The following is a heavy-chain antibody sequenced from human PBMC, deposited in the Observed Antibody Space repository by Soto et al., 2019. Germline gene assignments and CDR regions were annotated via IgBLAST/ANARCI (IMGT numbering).Heavy chain of an antibody. CDR1: GYTFTSYY. Sequence: ASVKVSCKASGYTFTSYYMHWARQAPGQGLEWMGIINPSGGSTSYAQKFQGRVTMTRDTSTSTVYMELSSLRSEDTAVYYCARDAVDTAMVTDYYYGMDVWGQGTTVTVSS. CDR2: INPSGGST. D-gene: IGHD5-18*01. V-gene: IGHV1-46*01. CDR3: ARDAVDTAMVTDYYYGMDV. J-gene: IGHJ6*02.